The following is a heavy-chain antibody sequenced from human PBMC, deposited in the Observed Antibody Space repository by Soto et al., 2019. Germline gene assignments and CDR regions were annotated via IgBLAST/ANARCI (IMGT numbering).Heavy chain of an antibody. CDR3: ASFLGYCSSTSCFGLNAFAI. D-gene: IGHD2-2*01. V-gene: IGHV1-18*01. Sequence: QVQLVQSGAEVKKPGASVKVSCKASGYTFTSYGISWVRQAPGQGLEGMGWISAYNGNTNYAQKLKGRVPMTTDTSTSTAYMELRSLRSDDTAVYYCASFLGYCSSTSCFGLNAFAIWGQGTMVTVSS. CDR2: ISAYNGNT. J-gene: IGHJ3*02. CDR1: GYTFTSYG.